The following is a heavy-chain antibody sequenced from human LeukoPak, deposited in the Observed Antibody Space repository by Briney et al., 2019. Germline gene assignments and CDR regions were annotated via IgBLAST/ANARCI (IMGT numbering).Heavy chain of an antibody. J-gene: IGHJ4*02. CDR3: ARDIVRAAAGREDDY. CDR1: GGSISSSNW. CDR2: IHHSGST. D-gene: IGHD6-13*01. Sequence: AEPLSLPCAVSGGSISSSNWWSWARQPPRKGLEWIGEIHHSGSTNDNPSLKSRVTISVDKSKNQFSLKLSSGTAADTAVYYCARDIVRAAAGREDDYWGQGTLVTVSS. V-gene: IGHV4-4*02.